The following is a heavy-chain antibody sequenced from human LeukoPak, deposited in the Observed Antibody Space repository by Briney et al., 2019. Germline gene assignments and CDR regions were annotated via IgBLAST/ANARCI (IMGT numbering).Heavy chain of an antibody. Sequence: GGSLRLSCAASGFTLSSYSMNWVRQAPGKGLEWVSYISSSSGTIYYADSVKGRFTISRDNAKNSLYLQMNSLRAEDTAVYYCAKGLWYYYDSSGYVDYWGQGTLVTVSS. J-gene: IGHJ4*02. D-gene: IGHD3-22*01. CDR2: ISSSSGTI. CDR3: AKGLWYYYDSSGYVDY. CDR1: GFTLSSYS. V-gene: IGHV3-48*01.